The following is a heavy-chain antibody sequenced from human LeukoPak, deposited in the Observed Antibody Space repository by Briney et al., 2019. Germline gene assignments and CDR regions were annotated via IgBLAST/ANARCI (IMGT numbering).Heavy chain of an antibody. CDR1: GFTFSSYS. J-gene: IGHJ4*02. CDR2: ISSSSSFI. CDR3: AKDAPFADKTIDY. D-gene: IGHD1-14*01. V-gene: IGHV3-21*04. Sequence: GGSLRLSCAASGFTFSSYSMNWVRQAPGKGLEWVSSISSSSSFIYYPDSVKGRFTISRDNAKNSLYLQMNSLRAVDTSVYYCAKDAPFADKTIDYWGQGTLVTVSS.